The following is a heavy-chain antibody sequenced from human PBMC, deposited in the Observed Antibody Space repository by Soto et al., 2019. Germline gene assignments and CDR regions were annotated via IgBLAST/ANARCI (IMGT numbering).Heavy chain of an antibody. Sequence: GGSLRLSSAASGFTFSSYGMHWVRQAPGKGLEWVAVIWYDGSNKYYADSVKGRFTISRDNSKNTLYLQMNSLRAEDTAVYYCARDYGEQLVGGGYYYYYGMDVWGQGTTVTVSS. CDR3: ARDYGEQLVGGGYYYYYGMDV. CDR2: IWYDGSNK. V-gene: IGHV3-33*01. CDR1: GFTFSSYG. D-gene: IGHD6-6*01. J-gene: IGHJ6*02.